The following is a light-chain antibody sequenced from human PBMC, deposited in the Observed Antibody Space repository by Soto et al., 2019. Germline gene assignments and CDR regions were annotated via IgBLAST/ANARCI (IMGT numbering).Light chain of an antibody. V-gene: IGLV2-8*01. CDR1: SSDVGGYNY. CDR2: EVS. CDR3: SSYAGNKVI. Sequence: QSALTQPPSASGAPGQSVTISCTRTSSDVGGYNYVSWYQQHPDKAPNLIIYEVSKWPSGVPDRFSGSKSGNTASLTVSGLQAEDEADYYCSSYAGNKVIFGGGTKLTVL. J-gene: IGLJ2*01.